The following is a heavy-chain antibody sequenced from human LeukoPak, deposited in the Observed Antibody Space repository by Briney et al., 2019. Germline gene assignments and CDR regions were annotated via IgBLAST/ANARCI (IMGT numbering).Heavy chain of an antibody. CDR2: IYYSGST. J-gene: IGHJ5*02. CDR3: AVGADCSGGSCYKFDP. V-gene: IGHV4-59*08. CDR1: GGSISNYY. D-gene: IGHD2-15*01. Sequence: SETLSLTCTVSGGSISNYYWSWIRQPPGKGLEWIGYIYYSGSTNYNPSLKSRVTISVDTSKNQFSLKLSSVTAADTAVYYCAVGADCSGGSCYKFDPWGQGTLVTVPS.